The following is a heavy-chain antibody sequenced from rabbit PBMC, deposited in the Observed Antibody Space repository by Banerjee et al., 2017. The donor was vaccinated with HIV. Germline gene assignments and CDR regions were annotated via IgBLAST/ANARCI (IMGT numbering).Heavy chain of an antibody. CDR1: GFCFSNGNG. CDR2: INTISGGT. V-gene: IGHV1S45*01. CDR3: ARDLADVTGWNFGW. D-gene: IGHD7-1*01. J-gene: IGHJ4*01. Sequence: EQLAESGGGLVKAEGSLSFTSTAFGFCFSNGNGLCWVGQAPGKGLEWIACINTISGGTVYATWAKGRFTFSKASWTTVTLQMTSLTAADTATYFCARDLADVTGWNFGWWGQGTLVTVS.